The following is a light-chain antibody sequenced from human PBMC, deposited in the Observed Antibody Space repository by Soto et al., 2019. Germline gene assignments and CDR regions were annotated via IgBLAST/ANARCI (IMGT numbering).Light chain of an antibody. CDR2: GAS. Sequence: EIVLTQSPGTLSLSPGERATLSCRASQSVSSSYLAWYQQKPGQAPRLLIYGASSRATGVPDRFSGRGSGTDFPLTISRREPEDFAVYYCQQYDIFGPGTKVDIK. CDR3: QQYDI. J-gene: IGKJ3*01. V-gene: IGKV3-20*01. CDR1: QSVSSSY.